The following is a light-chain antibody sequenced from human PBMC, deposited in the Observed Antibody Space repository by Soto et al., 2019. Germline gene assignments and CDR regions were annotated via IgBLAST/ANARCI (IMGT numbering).Light chain of an antibody. CDR2: EVS. J-gene: IGLJ1*01. CDR1: SSDVGGYNY. V-gene: IGLV2-14*01. CDR3: SSYSSNTALV. Sequence: QSVLTQPASVSGSPGQSITISCPGTSSDVGGYNYVSWYQQHPGTAPKLIIYEVSYRPSGVSHRFSGSKSGNTASLTISGLQAEDEADYYCSSYSSNTALVFGTGTKLTV.